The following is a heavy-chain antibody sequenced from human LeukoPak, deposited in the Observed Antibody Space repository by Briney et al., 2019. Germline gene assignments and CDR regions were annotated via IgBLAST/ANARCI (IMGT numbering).Heavy chain of an antibody. CDR2: IIPIFGTA. J-gene: IGHJ4*02. Sequence: ASVKVPCKASGGTFSSYAISWVRQAPGQGLEWMGGIIPIFGTANYAQKFQGRVTITADKSTSTAYMELSSLRSEDTAVYYCASPIAKRDYFDYWGQGTLVTVSS. CDR3: ASPIAKRDYFDY. CDR1: GGTFSSYA. V-gene: IGHV1-69*06. D-gene: IGHD6-13*01.